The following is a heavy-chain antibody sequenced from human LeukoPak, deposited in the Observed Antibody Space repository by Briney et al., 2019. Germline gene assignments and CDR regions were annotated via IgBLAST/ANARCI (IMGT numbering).Heavy chain of an antibody. D-gene: IGHD6-6*01. CDR2: IYHSGST. Sequence: KPSETLSLTCTVSGGSISSGGYYWSWIRQPLGKGLEWIGYIYHSGSTYYNPSLKSRVTISVDRSKNQFSLKLSSVTAADTAVYYCARDPYSSSPNIWGQGTMVTVSA. CDR1: GGSISSGGYY. CDR3: ARDPYSSSPNI. J-gene: IGHJ3*02. V-gene: IGHV4-30-2*01.